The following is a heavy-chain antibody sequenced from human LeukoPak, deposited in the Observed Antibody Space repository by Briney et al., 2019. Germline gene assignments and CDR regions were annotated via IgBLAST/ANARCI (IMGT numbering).Heavy chain of an antibody. CDR1: GGSISSYY. J-gene: IGHJ4*02. CDR3: ASGYDLNY. D-gene: IGHD3-3*01. Sequence: PSETLSLTCSVSGGSISSYYWSWIRQPPGKGLEWIGEINHSGSTNYNSSLKSRVTISVDTSKNQFSLKLSSVTAADTAVYYCASGYDLNYWGQGTLVTVSS. CDR2: INHSGST. V-gene: IGHV4-34*01.